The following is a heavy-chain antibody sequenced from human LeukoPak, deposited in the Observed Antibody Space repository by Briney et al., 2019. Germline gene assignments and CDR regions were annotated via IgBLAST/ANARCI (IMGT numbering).Heavy chain of an antibody. J-gene: IGHJ4*02. CDR1: GGSISSYY. D-gene: IGHD3-22*01. CDR3: ARLGSANYYDSSGYYFEKYYFDY. CDR2: IYYSGST. Sequence: SETLSLTCTVSGGSISSYYWSWIRQPPGKGLEWIGYIYYSGSTNYNPSLKSRVTISVDTSKNQFSLRLSSVTAADTAVYYCARLGSANYYDSSGYYFEKYYFDYWGQGTLVTVSS. V-gene: IGHV4-59*12.